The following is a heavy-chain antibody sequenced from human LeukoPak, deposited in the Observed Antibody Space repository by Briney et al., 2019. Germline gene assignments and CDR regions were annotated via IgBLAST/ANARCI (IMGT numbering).Heavy chain of an antibody. CDR2: ISISGNTI. CDR3: ARSPYYFDY. CDR1: GFTFNSYE. Sequence: GGSLRLSCTASGFTFNSYEMNWVRQAPGKGLEWVSYISISGNTIYYADSVKGRFTISRDNAKNSLYPQMNSLRAEDTAVYFCARSPYYFDYWGQGTLVTVSS. J-gene: IGHJ4*02. V-gene: IGHV3-48*03.